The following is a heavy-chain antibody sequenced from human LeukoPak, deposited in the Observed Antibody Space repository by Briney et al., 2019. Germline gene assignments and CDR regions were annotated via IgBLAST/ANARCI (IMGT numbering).Heavy chain of an antibody. Sequence: SVKVSCKASGGTFSSYAISWVRQAPGQGLEWMGGIIPIFGTANYAQKFQGRVTITTDESTSTAYMELSSLRSEDTAVYYCARAVSGTGRYSGSHYAFDIWGQGTMVTVSS. CDR3: ARAVSGTGRYSGSHYAFDI. D-gene: IGHD1-26*01. CDR1: GGTFSSYA. CDR2: IIPIFGTA. V-gene: IGHV1-69*05. J-gene: IGHJ3*02.